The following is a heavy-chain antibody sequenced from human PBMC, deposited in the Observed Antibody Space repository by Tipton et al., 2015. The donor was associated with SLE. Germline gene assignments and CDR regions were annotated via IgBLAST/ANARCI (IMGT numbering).Heavy chain of an antibody. V-gene: IGHV3-48*03. D-gene: IGHD1-26*01. CDR2: ISSSGSTI. CDR3: ARGGGGSYYDNYYGMDV. Sequence: SLRLSCAASGFTFSSYEMNWVRQAPGKGLEWVSYISSSGSTIYYADSVKGRFTISRDNAKNSLYLQMNSLRAEDTAVYYCARGGGGSYYDNYYGMDVWGQGTTVTVSS. J-gene: IGHJ6*02. CDR1: GFTFSSYE.